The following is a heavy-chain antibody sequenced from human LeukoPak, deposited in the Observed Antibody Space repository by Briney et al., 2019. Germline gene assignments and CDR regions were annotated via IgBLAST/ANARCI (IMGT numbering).Heavy chain of an antibody. V-gene: IGHV3-48*03. Sequence: PGGSLRLSCAASGFTFSNYEMNWVRQAPGKGLECVSYISSSGTSIYYADSVKGRFTISRDNSKNTLYLQMNSLRAEDTAVYYCATAPGRYSYGYGDYWGQGTLVTVSS. CDR2: ISSSGTSI. CDR1: GFTFSNYE. D-gene: IGHD5-18*01. J-gene: IGHJ4*02. CDR3: ATAPGRYSYGYGDY.